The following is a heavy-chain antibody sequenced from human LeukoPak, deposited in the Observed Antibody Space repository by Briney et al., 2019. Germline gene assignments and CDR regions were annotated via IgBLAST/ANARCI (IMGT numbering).Heavy chain of an antibody. CDR1: GGSISSYY. V-gene: IGHV4-59*01. CDR3: ARDRGYGGSYHFDY. D-gene: IGHD1-26*01. J-gene: IGHJ4*02. CDR2: IYYSGST. Sequence: SETLSLTCTVSGGSISSYYWSWIRQPPGKGLEWIGYIYYSGSTNYNPSLKSRVTISVDTSKNQFSLKLSSVTAADTAVYYCARDRGYGGSYHFDYWGQGTLVTVSS.